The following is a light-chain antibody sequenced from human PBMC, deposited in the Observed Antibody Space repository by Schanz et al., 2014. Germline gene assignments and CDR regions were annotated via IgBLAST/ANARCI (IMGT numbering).Light chain of an antibody. Sequence: QSVLTQPPSVSGAPGQRVTISCTGSSSNIGAGYDVHWYQQLPGTAPKLLIYGNSNRPSGVPDRFSGSKSGTSASLAITGLQAEDEADYYCQSYDSSLSGVVFGGGTKVDRP. J-gene: IGLJ2*01. CDR1: SSNIGAGYD. CDR3: QSYDSSLSGVV. CDR2: GNS. V-gene: IGLV1-40*01.